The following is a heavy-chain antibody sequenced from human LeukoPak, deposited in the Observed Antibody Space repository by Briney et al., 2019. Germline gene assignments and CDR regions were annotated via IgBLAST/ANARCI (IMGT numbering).Heavy chain of an antibody. CDR1: GGSISSYY. J-gene: IGHJ4*02. CDR3: ARRYGSGSYNDY. Sequence: SETLSLTCTVSGGSISSYYWSWIRQPPGKGLEWIGYIYYSGSTNYNPSLRSRVTISVDTSKNQFSLKLSSVTTADTAVYYCARRYGSGSYNDYWGQGTLVTVSS. V-gene: IGHV4-59*01. D-gene: IGHD3-10*01. CDR2: IYYSGST.